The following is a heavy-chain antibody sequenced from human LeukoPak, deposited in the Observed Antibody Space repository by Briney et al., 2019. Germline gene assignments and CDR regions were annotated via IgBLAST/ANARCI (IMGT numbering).Heavy chain of an antibody. CDR1: GFTFSSYA. D-gene: IGHD2-2*01. CDR3: ARRNIVVVPAAIGYYYYYMDV. Sequence: GGSLRLSCAASGFTFSSYAMSWVRQAPGKGLEWVSTISGSGDSTYSADSVKGRFTISRDNSKNTLYLQMNSLRAEDTAVYYCARRNIVVVPAAIGYYYYYMDVWAKGPRSPSP. J-gene: IGHJ6*03. V-gene: IGHV3-23*01. CDR2: ISGSGDST.